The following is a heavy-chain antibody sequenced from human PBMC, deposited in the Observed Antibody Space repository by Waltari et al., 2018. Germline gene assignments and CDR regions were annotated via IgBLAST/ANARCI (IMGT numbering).Heavy chain of an antibody. V-gene: IGHV4-59*13. Sequence: QVQLQESGPGPVKSSETLSLRCSVSGDSLKNYYWTWVRQPPGKGLEYIGYILYTETTVTHYSPSFRGRGTIFLDMSKNEVSLRLTSMTAADTAVYFCARWGPGAFDIWGRGTLVTASS. CDR2: ILYTETTVT. CDR1: GDSLKNYY. D-gene: IGHD7-27*01. J-gene: IGHJ3*02. CDR3: ARWGPGAFDI.